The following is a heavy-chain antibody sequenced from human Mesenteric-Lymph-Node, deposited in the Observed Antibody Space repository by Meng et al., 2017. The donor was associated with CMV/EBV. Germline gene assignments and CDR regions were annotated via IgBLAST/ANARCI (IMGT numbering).Heavy chain of an antibody. D-gene: IGHD3-16*01. CDR3: VRGASYSYGVDV. V-gene: IGHV3-74*01. Sequence: GGSLRLSCAASGFIFNNYWMHWVRQGPGKGLMWVSRIDNDGSSTTYADSVKGRFTISRDNAKNTLYLQMDSLRAEDTAVYYCVRGASYSYGVDVWGQGTTVTVSS. J-gene: IGHJ6*02. CDR1: GFIFNNYW. CDR2: IDNDGSST.